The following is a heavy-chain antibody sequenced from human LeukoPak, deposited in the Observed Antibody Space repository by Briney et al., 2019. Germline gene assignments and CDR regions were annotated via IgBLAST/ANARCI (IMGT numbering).Heavy chain of an antibody. CDR2: ISWNSGSI. V-gene: IGHV3-9*03. J-gene: IGHJ4*02. CDR1: GFTIDDYA. D-gene: IGHD3-22*01. Sequence: GRSLRLSCAASGFTIDDYAMHWVRQDPGKGLEWVSGISWNSGSIGYADSVKGRFTISRDNAKNSLYLQMNSLRAEDMALYYCAKDMVRHSSGYYSFDYWGQGTLVTVSS. CDR3: AKDMVRHSSGYYSFDY.